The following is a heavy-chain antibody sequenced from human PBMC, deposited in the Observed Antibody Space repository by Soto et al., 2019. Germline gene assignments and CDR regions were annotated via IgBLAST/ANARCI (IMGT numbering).Heavy chain of an antibody. CDR3: AKQTAVAAPSFFDY. J-gene: IGHJ4*02. Sequence: GGSLRLSCAASGFTFSDYAMSWVRQAPGKGLEWVSGISGNSGTTYYADSVKGRFTVSRDNSKNTLYLQMSSLRAEDTAQYYCAKQTAVAAPSFFDYWGQGTLVTVSS. D-gene: IGHD6-19*01. CDR1: GFTFSDYA. CDR2: ISGNSGTT. V-gene: IGHV3-23*01.